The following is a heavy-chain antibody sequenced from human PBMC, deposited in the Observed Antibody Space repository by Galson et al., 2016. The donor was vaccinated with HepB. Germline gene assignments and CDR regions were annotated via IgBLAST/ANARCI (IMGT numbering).Heavy chain of an antibody. Sequence: SLRLSCAASGFIFSNAWMSWVRQAPGKGLEWVGRIKSKTDGGTTDYAALVKGRFTISGDDSKNTVYLQMNSLKTEDTAVYYCTKPLTYYDFWIGYDTSPSDYYGMDVWCKGTTVTVSS. D-gene: IGHD3-3*01. CDR1: GFIFSNAW. CDR3: TKPLTYYDFWIGYDTSPSDYYGMDV. CDR2: IKSKTDGGTT. V-gene: IGHV3-15*07. J-gene: IGHJ6*04.